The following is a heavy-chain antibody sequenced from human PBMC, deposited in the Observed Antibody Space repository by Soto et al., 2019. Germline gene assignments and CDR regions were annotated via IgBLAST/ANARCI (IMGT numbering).Heavy chain of an antibody. CDR3: ARDRPGIAAAVHFDY. D-gene: IGHD6-13*01. CDR1: GFTFSSYS. Sequence: GGSLRLSCAASGFTFSSYSMNWVRQAPGKGLEWVSSISSSSSYIYYADSVKGRFTISRDNAKNSLYLQMNSLRAEDTAVYYCARDRPGIAAAVHFDYWGQGTLVTVSS. CDR2: ISSSSSYI. V-gene: IGHV3-21*01. J-gene: IGHJ4*02.